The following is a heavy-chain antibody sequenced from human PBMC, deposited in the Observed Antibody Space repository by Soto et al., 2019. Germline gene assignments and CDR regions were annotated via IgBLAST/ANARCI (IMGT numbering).Heavy chain of an antibody. J-gene: IGHJ6*02. D-gene: IGHD2-15*01. CDR1: GYSFTSYW. CDR2: IDPSDSYT. Sequence: ESLKISCKGSGYSFTSYWISWVRQMPGKGLEWMGRIDPSDSYTNYSPSFQGHVTIPADKSISPAYLKWSSLKASDTARDYCARRGRSCSGGSGSPLLDCGMDVWGQGTTVTV. V-gene: IGHV5-10-1*01. CDR3: ARRGRSCSGGSGSPLLDCGMDV.